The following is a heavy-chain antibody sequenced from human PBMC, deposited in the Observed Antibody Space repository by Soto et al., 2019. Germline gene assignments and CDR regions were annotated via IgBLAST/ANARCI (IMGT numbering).Heavy chain of an antibody. CDR1: GFTFSSYA. D-gene: IGHD3-3*01. V-gene: IGHV3-23*01. Sequence: EVQLLESGGGLVQPGGSLRLSCAASGFTFSSYAMSWVRQAPGKGLEWVSAISGSGGSTYYADSVKGRFTISRDNSKNNMYLQKNSPRGEDTAGYYCSKAGPSGNFHHYYYGMDVWGQGTTVTVSS. CDR2: ISGSGGST. J-gene: IGHJ6*02. CDR3: SKAGPSGNFHHYYYGMDV.